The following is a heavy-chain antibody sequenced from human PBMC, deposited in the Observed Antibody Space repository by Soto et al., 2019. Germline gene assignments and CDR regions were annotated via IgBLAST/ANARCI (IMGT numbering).Heavy chain of an antibody. J-gene: IGHJ5*02. CDR1: GYTFTGYY. V-gene: IGHV1-2*02. CDR2: INPNSGGT. Sequence: SVKVSCKASGYTFTGYYMHWVRQAPGQGLEWMGWINPNSGGTNYAQKFQGRVTMTRDTSISTAYMELSRLRSDDTAVYYCARDMRTYYYDSSGYWFDPWGQGTLVTVSS. CDR3: ARDMRTYYYDSSGYWFDP. D-gene: IGHD3-22*01.